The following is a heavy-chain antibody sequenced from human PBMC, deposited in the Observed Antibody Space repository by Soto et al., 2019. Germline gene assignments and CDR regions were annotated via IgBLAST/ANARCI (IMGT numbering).Heavy chain of an antibody. CDR2: ISSSGSSI. D-gene: IGHD2-15*01. CDR1: GFSFSDYY. J-gene: IGHJ6*02. Sequence: SLRLSCAASGFSFSDYYMSWIRQAPGKGLEWVSYISSSGSSIYYADSVKGRFTVSRDNAKDSMWLQVNSLRAEDTAVYYCARNGYCSRDACSYGVDVWGQGTTVTVSS. V-gene: IGHV3-11*01. CDR3: ARNGYCSRDACSYGVDV.